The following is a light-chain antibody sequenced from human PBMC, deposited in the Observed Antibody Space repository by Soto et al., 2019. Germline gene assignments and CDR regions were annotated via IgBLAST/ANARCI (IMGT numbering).Light chain of an antibody. J-gene: IGKJ4*01. CDR1: QSVSSSY. CDR3: QQYGSSLLT. CDR2: GAS. Sequence: EIVLTQSPGTLSLSPGERATLSCRASQSVSSSYLAWYQQKPGQAPRLLIYGASSRATGIPDRFSGSGSETDFTLTISRLEPEDFAVYYCQQYGSSLLTFGGGTKVDIK. V-gene: IGKV3-20*01.